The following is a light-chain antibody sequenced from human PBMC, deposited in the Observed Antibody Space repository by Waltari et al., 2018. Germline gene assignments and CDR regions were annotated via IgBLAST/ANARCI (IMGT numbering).Light chain of an antibody. CDR1: SSDVGGDGS. CDR3: SSQSSNNVVI. CDR2: DVN. J-gene: IGLJ2*01. Sequence: QSALTQPASVSGSPGQSITISCTGSSSDVGGDGSVSWYQDHPGQAPKVIIYDVNNRPSGLSDRFSGSKSGNPASLTISGLQAEDEATYYCSSQSSNNVVILGGGTKLTVL. V-gene: IGLV2-14*03.